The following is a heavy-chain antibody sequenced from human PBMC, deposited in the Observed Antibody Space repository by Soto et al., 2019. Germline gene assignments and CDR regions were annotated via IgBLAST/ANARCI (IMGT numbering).Heavy chain of an antibody. D-gene: IGHD2-15*01. Sequence: VGSLRLSCVGSGFTFSNFGMHWVRQAPGKGLEWVAGISYDGRSESYVDSVRGRFTLSRDNSKNTLSLQMISLRPEDTGVYYCAKDLDVVMVLSATRGLDVWGQGTTVTVSS. CDR2: ISYDGRSE. J-gene: IGHJ6*02. CDR1: GFTFSNFG. V-gene: IGHV3-30*18. CDR3: AKDLDVVMVLSATRGLDV.